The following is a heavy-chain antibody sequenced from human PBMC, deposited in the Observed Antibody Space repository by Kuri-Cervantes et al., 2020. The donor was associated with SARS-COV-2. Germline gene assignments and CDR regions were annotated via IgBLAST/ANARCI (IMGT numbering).Heavy chain of an antibody. CDR1: GFTFNNAW. J-gene: IGHJ4*02. CDR2: VRGKANNYAT. V-gene: IGHV3-73*01. Sequence: GESLKISCAASGFTFNNAWMSWVRQAPGKGLEWVGRVRGKANNYATAYAASVKGRFTISRDDSKNMAYLQMNSLKTEDTAVYYCTTLIDYWGQGALVTVSS. CDR3: TTLIDY.